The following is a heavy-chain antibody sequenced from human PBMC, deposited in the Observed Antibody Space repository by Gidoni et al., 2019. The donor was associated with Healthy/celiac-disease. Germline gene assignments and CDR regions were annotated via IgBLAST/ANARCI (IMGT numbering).Heavy chain of an antibody. Sequence: QLQLQESGPGLVKPSETLSLTCTVSGGPISSSSYYWGWSRQPPGKGLEVIGSISYSGSTYYNPSLKSRVTISVDTSKNQFSLKLSSVTAADTAVYYCARHELGSIAVAGHYFDYWGQGTLVTVSS. D-gene: IGHD6-19*01. V-gene: IGHV4-39*01. CDR2: ISYSGST. J-gene: IGHJ4*02. CDR1: GGPISSSSYY. CDR3: ARHELGSIAVAGHYFDY.